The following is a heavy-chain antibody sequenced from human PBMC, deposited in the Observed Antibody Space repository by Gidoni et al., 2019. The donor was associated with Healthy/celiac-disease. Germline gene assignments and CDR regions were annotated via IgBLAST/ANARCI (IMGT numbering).Heavy chain of an antibody. D-gene: IGHD2-21*02. V-gene: IGHV1-69*09. CDR1: GGTFSSYA. CDR2: IIPILGIA. Sequence: QVQLVQSGAEVKKPGSSVKVSCKASGGTFSSYAISWVRQAPGQGLEWMGRIIPILGIANYAQKFQGRVTITADKSTSTAYMELSSLRSEDTAVYYCAREHIVVVTATPGWFDPWGQGTLVTVSS. CDR3: AREHIVVVTATPGWFDP. J-gene: IGHJ5*02.